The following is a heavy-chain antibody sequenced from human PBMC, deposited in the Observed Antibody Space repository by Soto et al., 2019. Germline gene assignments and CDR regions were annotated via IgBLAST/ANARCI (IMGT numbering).Heavy chain of an antibody. CDR2: IGASSSPI. J-gene: IGHJ3*02. V-gene: IGHV3-21*06. CDR1: TFTFSSYS. Sequence: EVQLVESGGGLVKPGGSLKLSCVDSTFTFSSYSMNWVRQAPGKGPEWVSSIGASSSPIFYADSVKGRFTISRNNAKNLLYLQMNSLRAEDTAVYYCVRGGRGYTRDDVFDIWGQGTMVTVSS. D-gene: IGHD2-2*02. CDR3: VRGGRGYTRDDVFDI.